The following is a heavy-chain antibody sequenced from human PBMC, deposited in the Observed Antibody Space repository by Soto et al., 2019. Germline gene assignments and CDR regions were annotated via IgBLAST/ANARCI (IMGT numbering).Heavy chain of an antibody. Sequence: SVNVSCKAAGGGFSSYAISLVRQAPGQGLEWMGGIIPIFGTANYAQKFQGRVTITADESTSTAYMELSSLRSEDTAVYYCARGLLNYDFWSGYEDVYYYYGMDVWGQGTTVTVSS. J-gene: IGHJ6*02. D-gene: IGHD3-3*01. CDR1: GGGFSSYA. CDR3: ARGLLNYDFWSGYEDVYYYYGMDV. CDR2: IIPIFGTA. V-gene: IGHV1-69*13.